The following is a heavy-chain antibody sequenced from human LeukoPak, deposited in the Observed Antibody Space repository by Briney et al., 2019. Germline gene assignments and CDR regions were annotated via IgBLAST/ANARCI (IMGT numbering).Heavy chain of an antibody. V-gene: IGHV3-73*01. CDR1: GFTFSGSA. CDR2: IDKKDKGYATAT. Sequence: GGSLRLSCAASGFTFSGSAIHWVRQSSGKGLEWVGQIDKKDKGYATATAYAASVKGRFTISRDDSKNTLYLQMNSLKTEDTAVYYCTTVDEYRLVGGYWSQGTLVTVSS. J-gene: IGHJ4*02. CDR3: TTVDEYRLVGGY. D-gene: IGHD1-26*01.